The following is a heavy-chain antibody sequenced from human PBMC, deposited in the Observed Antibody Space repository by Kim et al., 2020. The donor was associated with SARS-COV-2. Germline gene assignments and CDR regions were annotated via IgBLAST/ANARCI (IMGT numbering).Heavy chain of an antibody. V-gene: IGHV1-3*01. CDR1: GYTFTSYA. D-gene: IGHD6-13*01. CDR2: INAGNGNT. Sequence: AAVKVSCKASGYTFTSYAMHWVRQAPGQRLEGMGWINAGNGNTKYSQKFQGRVTITRDTSASTAYMELSSLRSEDTAVYYCARDPSIAAAEGDYWGQGTLVTVSS. J-gene: IGHJ4*02. CDR3: ARDPSIAAAEGDY.